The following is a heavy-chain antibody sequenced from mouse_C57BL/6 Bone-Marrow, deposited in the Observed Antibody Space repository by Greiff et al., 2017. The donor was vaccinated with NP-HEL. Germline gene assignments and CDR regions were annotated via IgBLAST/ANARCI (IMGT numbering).Heavy chain of an antibody. V-gene: IGHV1-59*01. J-gene: IGHJ3*01. D-gene: IGHD1-1*02. CDR3: ARRGYGPAWFAY. CDR1: GYTFTSYW. CDR2: IDPSDSYT. Sequence: QVQLQQPGAELVRPGTSVKLSCKASGYTFTSYWMHWVKQRPGQGLEWIGVIDPSDSYTNYNQKFKGKATLTVDTSSSTAYMQLSSLTSEDSAVYYCARRGYGPAWFAYWGQGTLVTVSA.